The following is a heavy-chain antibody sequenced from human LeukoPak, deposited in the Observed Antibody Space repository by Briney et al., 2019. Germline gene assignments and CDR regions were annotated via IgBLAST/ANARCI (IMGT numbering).Heavy chain of an antibody. J-gene: IGHJ4*02. D-gene: IGHD1-14*01. CDR2: IYYSGST. CDR3: ARRDWRSDYRNQGFDY. V-gene: IGHV4-59*08. Sequence: PSETLSLTCTVSGGSISSYYWSWIRQPPGKGLEWIGYIYYSGSTNYNPSLKSRVTISVDTSKDQFSLKLSSVTAADTAVYYCARRDWRSDYRNQGFDYWGQGTLVTVSS. CDR1: GGSISSYY.